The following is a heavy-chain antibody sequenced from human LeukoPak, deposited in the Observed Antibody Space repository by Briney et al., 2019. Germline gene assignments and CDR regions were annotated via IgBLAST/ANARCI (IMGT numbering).Heavy chain of an antibody. CDR3: ARGGDNSLFNWFDP. Sequence: SVKVSCNASGGTFSSYVFNWVRQAPGQGLEWMGRIIPILNIANYAPKFQGTVTITADKSTNTAYMELSSLRSEDTAVYYCARGGDNSLFNWFDPWGQGTLVTVSS. CDR1: GGTFSSYV. V-gene: IGHV1-69*04. J-gene: IGHJ5*02. D-gene: IGHD4-23*01. CDR2: IIPILNIA.